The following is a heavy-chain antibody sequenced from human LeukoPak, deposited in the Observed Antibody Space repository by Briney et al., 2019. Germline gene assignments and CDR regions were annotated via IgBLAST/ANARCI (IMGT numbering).Heavy chain of an antibody. CDR3: ARLTKFLTTYYPTP. CDR1: GGSITGYY. CDR2: IFSSGST. D-gene: IGHD2/OR15-2a*01. V-gene: IGHV4-59*08. J-gene: IGHJ5*02. Sequence: SETLSLTCTVSGGSITGYYWSWIRQPPGKGLEWVGYIFSSGSTNYNPSLKSRVAISLDTSKSQFSLKLISVTASDTAVYYCARLTKFLTTYYPTPWGQGTLVTVSS.